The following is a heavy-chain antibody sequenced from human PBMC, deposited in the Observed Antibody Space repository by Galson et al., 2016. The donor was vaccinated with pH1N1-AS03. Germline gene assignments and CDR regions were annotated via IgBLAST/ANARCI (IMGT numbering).Heavy chain of an antibody. D-gene: IGHD3-3*01. CDR2: IRYDESIK. CDR3: VKGGGYSPGFLEYYFDS. V-gene: IGHV3-30*02. CDR1: GFVFSTSA. J-gene: IGHJ4*02. Sequence: SLRLSCAASGFVFSTSAIHWVRQSPGKGLEWVAFIRYDESIKNYGDSVKGRFSISRDNPTNTVYLEMNTLRPEDTAVYYCVKGGGYSPGFLEYYFDSWGQGTLVTVSS.